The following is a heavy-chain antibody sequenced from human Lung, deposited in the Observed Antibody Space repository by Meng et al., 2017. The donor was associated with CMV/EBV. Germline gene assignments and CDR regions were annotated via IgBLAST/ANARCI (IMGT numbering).Heavy chain of an antibody. J-gene: IGHJ4*02. CDR1: GFTFNTYW. CDR2: LNQDGSQK. D-gene: IGHD3-10*01. Sequence: GESLKISCAASGFTFNTYWMTWVRQAPGKGLEWVATLNQDGSQKYYVDSVKGRFTVSKDNAKNSLSLQMSSLRVEDTAVYYCATDTGSHWGQGTLVTGSS. V-gene: IGHV3-7*01. CDR3: ATDTGSH.